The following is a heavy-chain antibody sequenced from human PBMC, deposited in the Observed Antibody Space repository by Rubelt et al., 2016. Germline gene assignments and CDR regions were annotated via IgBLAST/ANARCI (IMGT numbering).Heavy chain of an antibody. D-gene: IGHD3-22*01. Sequence: QVQLQQWGAGLLKPSETLSLTCAVYGGSFSGYYWSWIRQPPGKGLEWIGEINYSGRTNHNPSTTNRDTISGDTSKNKFSLEANRVTAADTAVYYWARRGGQSSGFFDFDYWGQGFLVTVSS. V-gene: IGHV4-34*01. CDR1: GGSFSGYY. CDR3: ARRGGQSSGFFDFDY. J-gene: IGHJ4*02. CDR2: INYSGRT.